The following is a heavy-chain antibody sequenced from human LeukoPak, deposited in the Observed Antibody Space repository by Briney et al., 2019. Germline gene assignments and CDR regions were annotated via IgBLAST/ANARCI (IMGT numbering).Heavy chain of an antibody. CDR3: ARDYDSRFRYFDINYYYYMDV. J-gene: IGHJ6*03. D-gene: IGHD3-9*01. CDR1: GGPFSSYA. Sequence: GASVKVSFKASGGPFSSYAISWVRQAPGQGLEWMGGVIPIFGTANYVQKFQGRVTITTDESTSTAYMELSSLRSEDTAVYYCARDYDSRFRYFDINYYYYMDVWGKGTTVTVSS. V-gene: IGHV1-69*05. CDR2: VIPIFGTA.